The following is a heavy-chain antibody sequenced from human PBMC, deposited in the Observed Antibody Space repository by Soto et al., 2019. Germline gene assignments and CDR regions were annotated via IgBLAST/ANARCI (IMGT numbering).Heavy chain of an antibody. CDR1: GGSISGFY. J-gene: IGHJ4*02. V-gene: IGHV4-59*01. Sequence: SETLSLTCTVSGGSISGFYWSWIRQPPGKGLEWIGYIYYSGSTNYNPSLKSRVTISVDTSKNQFSLKLSSVTAADTAVYYCARGVRYFDWLLPQGFDYWGQGTLVTVSS. D-gene: IGHD3-9*01. CDR3: ARGVRYFDWLLPQGFDY. CDR2: IYYSGST.